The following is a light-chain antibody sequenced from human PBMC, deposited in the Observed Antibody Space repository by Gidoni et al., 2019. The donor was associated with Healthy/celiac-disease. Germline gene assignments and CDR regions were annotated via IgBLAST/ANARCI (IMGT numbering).Light chain of an antibody. J-gene: IGLJ2*01. Sequence: QSALTKPAAVSGSPGQSITISCTGTGSDVGGYNYVSWYQQHPGQAPKLMIYDVSNRPSGVSNRFSGSKSGNTASLTISGLQAEDEADYYCSSYTSSSTYVVFGGGTKLTVL. CDR2: DVS. CDR3: SSYTSSSTYVV. CDR1: GSDVGGYNY. V-gene: IGLV2-14*01.